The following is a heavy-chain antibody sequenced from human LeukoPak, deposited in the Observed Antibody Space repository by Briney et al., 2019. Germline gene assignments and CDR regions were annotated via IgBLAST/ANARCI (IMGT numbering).Heavy chain of an antibody. Sequence: ASVKVSCKASGYTFTSYAMNWVRQAPGQGLEWMGWINTNTGNPTYAQGFTGRFVFSLDTSVSTAYLQISSLKAEDTAVYYCAGVKGYCSSTSCYTGGDYYYGMDVWGQGTTVTVSS. V-gene: IGHV7-4-1*02. J-gene: IGHJ6*02. CDR2: INTNTGNP. D-gene: IGHD2-2*02. CDR3: AGVKGYCSSTSCYTGGDYYYGMDV. CDR1: GYTFTSYA.